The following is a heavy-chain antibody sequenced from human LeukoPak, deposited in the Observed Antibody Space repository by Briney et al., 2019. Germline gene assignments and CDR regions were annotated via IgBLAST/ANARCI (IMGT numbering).Heavy chain of an antibody. Sequence: SETLSLTCAVYGGSFSCYYWSWIRQPPGKGLEWIGEINHSGSTNYNPSLKSRVTISVDTSKNQFSLKLSSVTAADTAVYYCARGRRPYYYYGMDVWGQGTTVTVSS. CDR1: GGSFSCYY. J-gene: IGHJ6*02. CDR2: INHSGST. CDR3: ARGRRPYYYYGMDV. V-gene: IGHV4-34*01.